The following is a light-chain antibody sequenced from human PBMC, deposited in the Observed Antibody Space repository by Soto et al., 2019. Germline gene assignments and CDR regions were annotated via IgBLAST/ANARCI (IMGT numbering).Light chain of an antibody. Sequence: QSVLTQPPSASGSPGQSVTISCTGSKSDIGIYDFVSWYQHHPGKAPRLIIYEVVQRPSGVPDRFSGSKSGNTASLTVSGLQAADEADYFCKSYAGSNTYVFGPGTKLTVL. CDR1: KSDIGIYDF. J-gene: IGLJ1*01. V-gene: IGLV2-8*01. CDR2: EVV. CDR3: KSYAGSNTYV.